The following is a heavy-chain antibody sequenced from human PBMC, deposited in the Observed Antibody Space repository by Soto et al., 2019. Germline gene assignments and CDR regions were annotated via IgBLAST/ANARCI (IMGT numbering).Heavy chain of an antibody. D-gene: IGHD3-22*01. CDR1: GYTFTSYG. CDR3: ARVPDYYDPGYYFDY. Sequence: ASVKVSCKASGYTFTSYGISWVLQASGQGLEWMGWISAYNGNTNYAQKLQGRVTMTTDTSTSTAYMELRSLRSDDTAVYYCARVPDYYDPGYYFDYWGQGTLVTVSS. V-gene: IGHV1-18*01. CDR2: ISAYNGNT. J-gene: IGHJ4*02.